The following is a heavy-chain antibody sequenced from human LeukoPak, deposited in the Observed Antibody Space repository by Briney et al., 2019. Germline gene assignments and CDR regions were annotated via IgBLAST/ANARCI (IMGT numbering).Heavy chain of an antibody. CDR2: IKSKTDGGTT. J-gene: IGHJ4*02. CDR1: GFTFSNAW. Sequence: GGSLRLTCAASGFTFSNAWMSWVRQAPGKGLEWVGRIKSKTDGGTTDYAAPVKGRFTISRDDSKNTLYLQMNSLKTEDTAVYYCTTDENYYDSSGKRGILWGQGTLVTVSS. V-gene: IGHV3-15*01. CDR3: TTDENYYDSSGKRGIL. D-gene: IGHD3-22*01.